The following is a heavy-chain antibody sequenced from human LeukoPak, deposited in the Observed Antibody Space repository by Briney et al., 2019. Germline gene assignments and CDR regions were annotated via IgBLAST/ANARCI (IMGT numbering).Heavy chain of an antibody. J-gene: IGHJ4*02. Sequence: GGSLRLSCAASGFTFSSYSMNWVRQAPGKGLEWVSSISSSSSSYIYYADSVKGRFTISRDNAKNSLYLQMNSLRAEDTAVYYCARSYSSSWYYFDYWGQGTLVTVSS. CDR1: GFTFSSYS. CDR2: ISSSSSSYI. V-gene: IGHV3-21*01. D-gene: IGHD6-13*01. CDR3: ARSYSSSWYYFDY.